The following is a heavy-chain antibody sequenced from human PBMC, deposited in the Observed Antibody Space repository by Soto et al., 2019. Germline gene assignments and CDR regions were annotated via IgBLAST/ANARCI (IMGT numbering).Heavy chain of an antibody. CDR2: ISNTGGAT. CDR3: AVGRHKTSGSNTWFDP. CDR1: GVTFSTYA. J-gene: IGHJ5*02. Sequence: EVQLLESGGGLVQPGGSLRLSCAASGVTFSTYAMNWVRQAPGKGLEWVSTISNTGGATFYASSVKGRFTISRDNSKNTLYLHMNSLRADDSAIYFCAVGRHKTSGSNTWFDPWGRGTLVTVSS. D-gene: IGHD3-22*01. V-gene: IGHV3-23*01.